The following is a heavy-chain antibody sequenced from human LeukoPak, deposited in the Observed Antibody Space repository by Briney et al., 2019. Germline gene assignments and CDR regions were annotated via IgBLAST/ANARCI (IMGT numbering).Heavy chain of an antibody. J-gene: IGHJ6*02. CDR2: IYYSGST. V-gene: IGHV4-59*08. Sequence: SETLSLTCTVSGGSISGYFWSWIRQPPGKGLEWIGYIYYSGSTNYNPSLKSRVTISVDTSKNQFSLNLSSVTAADTAVYYCARSYSYYYCYYGMDVWGQGTTVTVSS. CDR1: GGSISGYF. D-gene: IGHD4-11*01. CDR3: ARSYSYYYCYYGMDV.